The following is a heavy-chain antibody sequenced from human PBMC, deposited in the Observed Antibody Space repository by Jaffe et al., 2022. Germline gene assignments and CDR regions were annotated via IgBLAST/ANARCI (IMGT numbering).Heavy chain of an antibody. J-gene: IGHJ6*03. CDR1: GFTFSSYA. D-gene: IGHD6-13*01. CDR2: ISSSGGTT. Sequence: EVQLLESAGGLGQPGGSLRLSCAASGFTFSSYAMSWVRQGPGKGLEWVSAISSSGGTTYYADSVKGRFTISRDNSKNTLYLQMNSLRAEDTAVYYCAKGVSSSWRNMDVWGKGTTVTVSS. CDR3: AKGVSSSWRNMDV. V-gene: IGHV3-23*01.